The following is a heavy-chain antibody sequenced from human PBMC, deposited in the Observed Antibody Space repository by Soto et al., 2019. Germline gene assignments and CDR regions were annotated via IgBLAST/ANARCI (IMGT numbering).Heavy chain of an antibody. CDR1: GFIFDDFA. D-gene: IGHD1-1*01. J-gene: IGHJ4*02. CDR3: ARDTDADTWNDPFDD. Sequence: DVQLVESGGGLVQPGRSLRLSCAASGFIFDDFAMHWVRQAPGKGLEWVSGISWNSGSTDYAASVKGRFIISRDNARNFLYLQMNSLRPEDTALYYCARDTDADTWNDPFDDWGQGALVIVS. CDR2: ISWNSGST. V-gene: IGHV3-9*01.